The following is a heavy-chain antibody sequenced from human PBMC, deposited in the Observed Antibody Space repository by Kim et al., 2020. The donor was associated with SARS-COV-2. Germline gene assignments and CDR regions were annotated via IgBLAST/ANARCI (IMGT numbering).Heavy chain of an antibody. CDR2: ISYDGSNK. J-gene: IGHJ4*02. CDR1: GFTFSSYG. V-gene: IGHV3-30*18. D-gene: IGHD3-10*01. Sequence: GGSLRLSCAASGFTFSSYGMHWVRQAPGKGLEWVAVISYDGSNKYYADSVKGRFTISRDNSKNTLYLQMNSLRAEDTAVYYCAKDAPRITRVFDYWGQGTLVTVSS. CDR3: AKDAPRITRVFDY.